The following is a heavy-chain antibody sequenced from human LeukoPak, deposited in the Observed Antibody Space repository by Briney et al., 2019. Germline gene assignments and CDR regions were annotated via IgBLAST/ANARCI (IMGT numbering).Heavy chain of an antibody. CDR3: AQSGRGGLH. CDR1: GFTFSSYA. V-gene: IGHV3-23*01. Sequence: TGGSLRLSCAASGFTFSSYAMSWVRQAPGKGLEWASAISGSGGSTYYADSVKGRFTISRDNSKNTLYLQMNSLRAEDTAVYYCAQSGRGGLHWGQGTLVTVSS. CDR2: ISGSGGST. J-gene: IGHJ4*02. D-gene: IGHD2-15*01.